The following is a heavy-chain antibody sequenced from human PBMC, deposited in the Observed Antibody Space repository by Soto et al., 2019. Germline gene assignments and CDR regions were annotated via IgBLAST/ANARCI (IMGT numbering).Heavy chain of an antibody. Sequence: ASVKVSCKASGYTFTSYGISWVRQAPGQGLEWMGWISAYNGNTNYAQKLQGRVTMTTDTSTSTAYMELRSLRSDDTAVYYCARWVDCSSTSCYTEYNWFDPWGQGTLVTV. V-gene: IGHV1-18*04. CDR1: GYTFTSYG. D-gene: IGHD2-2*02. CDR3: ARWVDCSSTSCYTEYNWFDP. J-gene: IGHJ5*02. CDR2: ISAYNGNT.